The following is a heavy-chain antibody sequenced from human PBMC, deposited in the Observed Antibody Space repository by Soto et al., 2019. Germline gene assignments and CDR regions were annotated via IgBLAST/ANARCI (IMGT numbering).Heavy chain of an antibody. Sequence: XGSLRLSCAASGFIFPTYAXXXVRQAPGKGLEWVSAISGSGATTYYADSVKGRFTISRDNSKNTVYLQMNSLRAEDTAVYYCAKEDDYGDYRNDAFDMWGQGTXVTVSS. CDR3: AKEDDYGDYRNDAFDM. CDR1: GFIFPTYA. J-gene: IGHJ3*02. V-gene: IGHV3-23*01. CDR2: ISGSGATT. D-gene: IGHD4-17*01.